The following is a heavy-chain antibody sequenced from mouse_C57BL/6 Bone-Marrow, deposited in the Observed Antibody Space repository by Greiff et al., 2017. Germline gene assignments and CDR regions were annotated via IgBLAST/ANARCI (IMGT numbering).Heavy chain of an antibody. Sequence: VQLQQSGAELVRPGASVKLSCPASGFNIKDDYMHWVKQRPEQGLEWIGWIDPENGDTEYASKFQGKATITADTSSNTAYLQLSSLTSEDTAVYYCTTTMVTTGGHWFAYWGQGPLVTVSA. CDR2: IDPENGDT. J-gene: IGHJ3*01. V-gene: IGHV14-4*01. D-gene: IGHD2-2*01. CDR3: TTTMVTTGGHWFAY. CDR1: GFNIKDDY.